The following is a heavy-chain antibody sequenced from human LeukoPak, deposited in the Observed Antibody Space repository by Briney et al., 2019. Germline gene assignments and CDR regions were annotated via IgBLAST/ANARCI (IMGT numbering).Heavy chain of an antibody. D-gene: IGHD6-25*01. CDR3: AREPGSPSDAFDI. V-gene: IGHV4-34*01. J-gene: IGHJ3*02. CDR2: INHSGST. Sequence: PSETLSLTCAVYGGSFSGFYWSWIRQPPGKGLEWIGEINHSGSTNYNPSLKSRVTISVDTSKNQFSLKLGSVTAADTAVYYCAREPGSPSDAFDIWGQGTMVTVSS. CDR1: GGSFSGFY.